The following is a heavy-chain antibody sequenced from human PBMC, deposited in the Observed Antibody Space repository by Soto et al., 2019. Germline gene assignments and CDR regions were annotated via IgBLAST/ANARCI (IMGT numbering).Heavy chain of an antibody. V-gene: IGHV1-69*02. Sequence: SVKVSCKTSGGTFSIYTIVWVRQAPGQGLEWMGRIIPILGIANYAQKFQGRVTITADKSTSTAYMELSSLRSEDTAVYYCARTPFVQDYYYMDVWGKGTTVTVS. CDR1: GGTFSIYT. CDR2: IIPILGIA. J-gene: IGHJ6*03. D-gene: IGHD2-21*01. CDR3: ARTPFVQDYYYMDV.